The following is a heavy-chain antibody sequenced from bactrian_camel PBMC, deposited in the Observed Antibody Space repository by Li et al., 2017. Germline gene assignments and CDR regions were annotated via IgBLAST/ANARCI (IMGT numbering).Heavy chain of an antibody. V-gene: IGHV3S53*01. J-gene: IGHJ4*01. CDR2: ITVYGET. CDR1: GDRFRNYY. CDR3: AASISPRCGVVYSGTWRTPGRYGH. D-gene: IGHD2*01. Sequence: HVQLVESGGGSVQTGGSLRLSCVASGDRFRNYYFGWFRQSPGNEREGVAAITVYGETAVAGSLQGRFTISVDNAANTLYLQMDGLQPEDTAIYYCAASISPRCGVVYSGTWRTPGRYGHWGQGTQVTVS.